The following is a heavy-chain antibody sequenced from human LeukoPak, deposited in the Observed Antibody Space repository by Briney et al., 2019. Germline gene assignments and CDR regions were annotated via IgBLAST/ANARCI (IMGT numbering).Heavy chain of an antibody. CDR3: ATLYCSGGSCYSRGYYFDY. Sequence: ASVKVSCKASGYTFTSYDINWVRQATGQGLEWMGWMNPNSGNTGYAQKFQGRVTMTEDTSTDTAYMELSSLRSEDTAVYYCATLYCSGGSCYSRGYYFDYWGQGTLVTVSS. CDR1: GYTFTSYD. J-gene: IGHJ4*02. D-gene: IGHD2-15*01. V-gene: IGHV1-8*01. CDR2: MNPNSGNT.